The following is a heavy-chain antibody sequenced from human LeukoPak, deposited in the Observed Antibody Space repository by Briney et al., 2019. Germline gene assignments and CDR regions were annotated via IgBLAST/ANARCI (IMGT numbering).Heavy chain of an antibody. J-gene: IGHJ4*02. D-gene: IGHD3-22*01. CDR3: ARGEEGGYYYDSSGYSPDDY. CDR2: ISSSGSTI. CDR1: GFTFSVYY. V-gene: IGHV3-11*01. Sequence: GGSLRLSCAASGFTFSVYYMSWIRQAPGKGLEWVSYISSSGSTIYYADSVKGRFTISRDNAKNSLYLQMNSLRAEDTAVYYGARGEEGGYYYDSSGYSPDDYWGQGTLVTVSS.